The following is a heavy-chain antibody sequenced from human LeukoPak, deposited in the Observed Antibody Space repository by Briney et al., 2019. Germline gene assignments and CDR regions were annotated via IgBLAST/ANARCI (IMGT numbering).Heavy chain of an antibody. CDR2: IVVGSGNT. CDR1: GFTFTSSA. V-gene: IGHV1-58*02. D-gene: IGHD6-6*01. Sequence: SVKVSCKASGFTFTSSAMQWVRQARGQRLEWIGWIVVGSGNTNYAQKFQERVTITRDMSTSTAYMELSSLRSEDTAVYYCARATYSSLFFYYYCYMDVWGKGTTVTISS. CDR3: ARATYSSLFFYYYCYMDV. J-gene: IGHJ6*03.